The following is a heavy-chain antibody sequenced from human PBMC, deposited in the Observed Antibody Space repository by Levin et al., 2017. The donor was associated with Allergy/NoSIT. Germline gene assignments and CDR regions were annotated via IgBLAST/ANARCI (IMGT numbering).Heavy chain of an antibody. CDR3: ARVGDYTGLPDF. Sequence: SQTLSLTCSVSGGSIVSSTYYWGWIRQPPGKGLEWIGSIYYTGRTSYNPSHKSRVTMSVDTSKNQFSLRLSSVTAADTAVFYCARVGDYTGLPDFWGQGTPVIVSS. CDR1: GGSIVSSTYY. CDR2: IYYTGRT. J-gene: IGHJ4*02. D-gene: IGHD2-8*02. V-gene: IGHV4-39*01.